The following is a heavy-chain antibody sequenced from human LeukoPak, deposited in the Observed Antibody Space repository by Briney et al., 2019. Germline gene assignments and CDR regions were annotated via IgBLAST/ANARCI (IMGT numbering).Heavy chain of an antibody. CDR2: IIPIFGTA. Sequence: SVKVSCKASGGTFSSYAISWVRQAPGQGLEWMGGIIPIFGTANYAQKFQGRVTITADESTSTAYMELSSLRSEDTAVYYCASPYLNTRIAAADYNFDYWGQGTLVTVSS. J-gene: IGHJ4*02. CDR1: GGTFSSYA. D-gene: IGHD6-13*01. V-gene: IGHV1-69*13. CDR3: ASPYLNTRIAAADYNFDY.